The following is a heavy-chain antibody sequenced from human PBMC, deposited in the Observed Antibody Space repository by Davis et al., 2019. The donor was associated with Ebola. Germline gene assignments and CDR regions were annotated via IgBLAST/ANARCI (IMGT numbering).Heavy chain of an antibody. D-gene: IGHD5-18*01. Sequence: SETLSLTCAVYGGSFSGYYWSWIRQPPGKGLEWIGYIYYSGSTNYNPSLKSRVTISVDTSKNQFSLKLSSVTAADTAVYYCARVDTAMVRVYWGQGTLVTVSS. V-gene: IGHV4-59*12. CDR2: IYYSGST. CDR1: GGSFSGYY. J-gene: IGHJ4*02. CDR3: ARVDTAMVRVY.